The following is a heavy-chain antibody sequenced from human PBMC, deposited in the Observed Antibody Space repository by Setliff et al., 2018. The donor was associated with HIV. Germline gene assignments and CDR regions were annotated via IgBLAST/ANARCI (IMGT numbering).Heavy chain of an antibody. CDR2: IKPDGSEK. D-gene: IGHD6-6*01. V-gene: IGHV3-7*01. J-gene: IGHJ6*02. Sequence: GGSLRLSCAASGFTFSSYWMSWVRQAPGKGLEWVANIKPDGSEKYYVDSVKGRFTISRDNAKNSLYLQMNSLRAEDTAVYYCARVPEVIAARPIYYYGMDVWGQGTT. CDR3: ARVPEVIAARPIYYYGMDV. CDR1: GFTFSSYW.